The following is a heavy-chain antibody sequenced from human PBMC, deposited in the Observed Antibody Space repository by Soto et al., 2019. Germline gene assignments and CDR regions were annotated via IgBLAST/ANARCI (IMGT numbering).Heavy chain of an antibody. V-gene: IGHV6-1*01. J-gene: IGHJ6*02. Sequence: SPTLSLTCAISGDSVSSNSAAWNWIRQSPSRGLEWLGRTYYRSKWYNDYAVSVKSRITINPDTSKNQFSLQLNSVTPEDTAVYYCAREEDKLELEGHNYYYYGMDVWGQGTTVTVSS. CDR1: GDSVSSNSAA. CDR3: AREEDKLELEGHNYYYYGMDV. CDR2: TYYRSKWYN. D-gene: IGHD1-7*01.